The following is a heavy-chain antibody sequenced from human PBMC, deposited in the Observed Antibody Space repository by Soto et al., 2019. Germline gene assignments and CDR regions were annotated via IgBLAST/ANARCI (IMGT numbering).Heavy chain of an antibody. CDR2: IYPGDSDT. V-gene: IGHV5-51*01. Sequence: GESLKISCKGSGYSFTSYWIGWVRQMPGKGLEWMGIIYPGDSDTRYSPSFQGQVTISADKSISTAYLQWSSLKASDTAMYYCARGGVWSGYSPRYYYYYMDVWGKGTTVTVPS. J-gene: IGHJ6*03. D-gene: IGHD3-3*01. CDR3: ARGGVWSGYSPRYYYYYMDV. CDR1: GYSFTSYW.